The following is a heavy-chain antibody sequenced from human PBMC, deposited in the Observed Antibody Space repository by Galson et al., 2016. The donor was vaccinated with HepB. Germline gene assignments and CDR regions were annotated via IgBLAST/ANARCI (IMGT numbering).Heavy chain of an antibody. J-gene: IGHJ3*02. V-gene: IGHV3-23*01. CDR1: GFTFTDYA. CDR3: ARARGFYDAFNI. D-gene: IGHD5-12*01. CDR2: ISGSGGNA. Sequence: SLRLSCAASGFTFTDYAMTWVRQAPGKGLEWVALISGSGGNAYYADSVKRRFAISRDNSRGTLVLQMGILIAEDTAMYYCARARGFYDAFNIWGQGTMVSVSS.